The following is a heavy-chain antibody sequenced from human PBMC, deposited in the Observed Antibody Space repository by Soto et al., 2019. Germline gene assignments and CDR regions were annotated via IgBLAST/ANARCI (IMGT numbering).Heavy chain of an antibody. D-gene: IGHD1-1*01. V-gene: IGHV3-21*01. Sequence: EVQLVESGGGLVKPGGSLRLSCAASGFTFGSYTMNWVRQAPGRGLEWVSSVSAGSSSIYYADSVKGRLTISRDNARNSLYLQLNSLRAEDKAVYYCARGTGYFDFWGQGTLVTVSS. CDR1: GFTFGSYT. CDR3: ARGTGYFDF. J-gene: IGHJ4*02. CDR2: VSAGSSSI.